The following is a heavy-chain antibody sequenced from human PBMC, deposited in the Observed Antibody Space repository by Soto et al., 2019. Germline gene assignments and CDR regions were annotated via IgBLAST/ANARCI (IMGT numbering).Heavy chain of an antibody. CDR1: GGSVSGGSYC. V-gene: IGHV4-61*01. CDR3: ARVPLTTYFDL. D-gene: IGHD3-9*01. Sequence: QVQLQESGPGLVKPSETLSLTCTVSGGSVSGGSYCWSWLRQPPGKGLECIGYVYNSGCTTYNPSLKSRVTISVDTSKNQFSLGLSSVTAADTAVYYCARVPLTTYFDLWGRGTLVTVSS. CDR2: VYNSGCT. J-gene: IGHJ2*01.